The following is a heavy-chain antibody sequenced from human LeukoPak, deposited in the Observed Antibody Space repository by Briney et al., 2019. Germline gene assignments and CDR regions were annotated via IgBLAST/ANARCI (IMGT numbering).Heavy chain of an antibody. J-gene: IGHJ4*02. Sequence: GGSLRLSCATSGFSFSNAWMNWVRQAPGKGLEWVSSISSSSSYIYYADSVKGRFTISRDNAKNSLYLQMNSLRAEDTAVYYCARDFSGYGAYWGQGTLVTVSS. CDR1: GFSFSNAW. CDR2: ISSSSSYI. V-gene: IGHV3-21*01. CDR3: ARDFSGYGAY. D-gene: IGHD5-12*01.